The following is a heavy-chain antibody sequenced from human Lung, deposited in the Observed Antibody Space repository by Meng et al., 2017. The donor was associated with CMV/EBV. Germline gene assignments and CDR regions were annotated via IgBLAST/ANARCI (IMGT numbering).Heavy chain of an antibody. CDR2: ISCYNGDT. V-gene: IGHV1-18*01. CDR3: ARDPSNTSGRYAYFDY. D-gene: IGHD6-19*01. J-gene: IGHJ4*02. CDR1: GYTLTLQC. Sequence: QLPLVQSGAEVKKPGSSVRVSCKASGYTLTLQCLSWIRQAPGQGLEWMGWISCYNGDTNYAQKLQGRVTMTTDTSTNTAYMDLRGLRSDDTAVYYCARDPSNTSGRYAYFDYWGQGTLVTVSS.